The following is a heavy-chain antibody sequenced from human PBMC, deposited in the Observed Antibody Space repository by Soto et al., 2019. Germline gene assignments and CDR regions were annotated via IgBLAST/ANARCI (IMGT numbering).Heavy chain of an antibody. V-gene: IGHV3-23*01. Sequence: EAQLLESGGDLVQPGGSLRLSCAASEFSFDDSAMSWVRQAPGKGLEWVSSITYTGVSTYYADSVKGGFTISRDNSRDTLFLQMNSLRAEDTAIYYCAKSSVWYPYFDSWGQGTLVTVSS. D-gene: IGHD6-13*01. J-gene: IGHJ4*02. CDR2: ITYTGVST. CDR3: AKSSVWYPYFDS. CDR1: EFSFDDSA.